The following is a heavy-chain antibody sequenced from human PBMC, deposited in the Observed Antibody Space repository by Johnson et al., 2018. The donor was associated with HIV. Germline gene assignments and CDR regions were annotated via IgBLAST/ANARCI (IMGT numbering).Heavy chain of an antibody. V-gene: IGHV3-30*03. J-gene: IGHJ3*02. CDR3: ARDPSREEWLLGAFDI. Sequence: QMQLVESGGGVVQPGRSLRLSCAASGFTFSSYGMHWVRQAPGKGLEWVAVISYDGSNKYYADSVKGRFTISRDNSKNTLYLQMNSLRAEDTAVYNCARDPSREEWLLGAFDIWGQGTTVTVSP. D-gene: IGHD3-3*01. CDR2: ISYDGSNK. CDR1: GFTFSSYG.